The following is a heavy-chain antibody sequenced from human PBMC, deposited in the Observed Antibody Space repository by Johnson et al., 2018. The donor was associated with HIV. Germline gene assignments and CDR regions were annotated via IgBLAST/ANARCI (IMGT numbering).Heavy chain of an antibody. CDR3: AKDTGGNSGSDAFDI. CDR1: KFTFSNYA. Sequence: VQLVESGGGLVQPGGSLRLSCAASKFTFSNYAIHWVRQATGKGLEWVSAIGTAGDTYYADSVKGRFTISRDNSKNTLYLQMNSLRAEDTAVYYCAKDTGGNSGSDAFDIWGQGTMVTVSS. D-gene: IGHD4-23*01. V-gene: IGHV3-13*01. CDR2: IGTAGDT. J-gene: IGHJ3*02.